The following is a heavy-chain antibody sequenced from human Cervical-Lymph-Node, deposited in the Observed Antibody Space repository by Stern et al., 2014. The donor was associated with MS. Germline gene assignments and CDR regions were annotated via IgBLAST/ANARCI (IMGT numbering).Heavy chain of an antibody. CDR1: GGAIRSGSYY. Sequence: QVQLQESGPGLVKPSQTLSLTCTVSGGAIRSGSYYWSWIRQPDGKGLEGIGGIYTSGRTNSTPPLKSRVTISVDTSNTQFSLKLPSVAATDTAVYYCAREVRVPVGMPPYYRYXXXXXXGQGTTVTVSS. D-gene: IGHD2-2*01. CDR2: IYTSGRT. CDR3: AREVRVPVGMPPYYRYXXXXX. V-gene: IGHV4-61*02. J-gene: IGHJ6*02.